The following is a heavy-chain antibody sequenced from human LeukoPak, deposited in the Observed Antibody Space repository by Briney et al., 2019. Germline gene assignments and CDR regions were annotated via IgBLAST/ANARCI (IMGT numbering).Heavy chain of an antibody. D-gene: IGHD3-3*01. CDR3: ARRGSEWNSYFYPMDV. V-gene: IGHV3-23*01. CDR1: GFTFRIYA. J-gene: IGHJ6*02. Sequence: PGSSLRLSRAASGFTFRIYAMSWVRQAPGKGLEWVSGISGSDASTFYADSVMGRFTISRDNSMNTLYLQMNNVRAEDAAIYFCARRGSEWNSYFYPMDVWGQGTTVTVSS. CDR2: ISGSDAST.